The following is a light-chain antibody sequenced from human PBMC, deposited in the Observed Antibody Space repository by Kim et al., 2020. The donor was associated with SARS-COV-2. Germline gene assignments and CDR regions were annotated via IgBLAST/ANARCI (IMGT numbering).Light chain of an antibody. CDR3: QQYNNWPLPCT. CDR1: QSFGSN. J-gene: IGKJ2*02. CDR2: GTS. V-gene: IGKV3-15*01. Sequence: EIVMTQSPAPLSVSPGERATLSCRASQSFGSNLAWYQQKPGQAPRLLFYGTSIRATGTPARFSGSGSGTEFTLTISSLQSEDFAVYYCQQYNNWPLPCTFGQGTKVDIK.